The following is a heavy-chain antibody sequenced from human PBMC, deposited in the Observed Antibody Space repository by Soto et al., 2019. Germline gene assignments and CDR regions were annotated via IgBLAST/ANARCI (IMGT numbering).Heavy chain of an antibody. J-gene: IGHJ4*01. D-gene: IGHD3-10*01. Sequence: GGSLRLSCTASGFTSSNYGMSWVRQAPGKGLEWVSGFSGSSINTNYAGPVEGRFTISRDSSKNTLYLQMNTLGVEDMAVYYCARHYYGSGTYRAFDYWGQGTLVTVSS. CDR1: GFTSSNYG. V-gene: IGHV3-23*01. CDR3: ARHYYGSGTYRAFDY. CDR2: FSGSSINT.